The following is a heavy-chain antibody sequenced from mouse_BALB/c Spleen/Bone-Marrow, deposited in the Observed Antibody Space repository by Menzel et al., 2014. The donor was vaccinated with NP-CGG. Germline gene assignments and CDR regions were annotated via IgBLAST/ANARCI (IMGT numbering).Heavy chain of an antibody. V-gene: IGHV1-7*01. CDR2: INPSTGCT. Sequence: VKLQESGAELAKPGASVKMSCKASGYTFTNYWMHWVKQRPGQGLEWIGYINPSTGCTEYNQKFKDKATLTADKSSSTAYMQLSSLTSEDSSVFYCTRRAYGGSYGFAYWGQGTLVTVSA. CDR3: TRRAYGGSYGFAY. CDR1: GYTFTNYW. D-gene: IGHD1-1*01. J-gene: IGHJ3*01.